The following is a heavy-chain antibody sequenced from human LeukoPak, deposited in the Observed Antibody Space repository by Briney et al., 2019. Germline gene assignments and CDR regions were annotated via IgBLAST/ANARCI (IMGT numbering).Heavy chain of an antibody. Sequence: SETLSLTCAVSGGSISSNNWWNWVRQPPGKGLEWIGEIHHSGSTHYNPSLKSRLTISVDKSKNQFSLKLTSVTAADTAVYYCARGGGSGWYCDYWGQGTLVTVSS. CDR2: IHHSGST. CDR1: GGSISSNNW. V-gene: IGHV4-4*02. CDR3: ARGGGSGWYCDY. J-gene: IGHJ4*02. D-gene: IGHD6-19*01.